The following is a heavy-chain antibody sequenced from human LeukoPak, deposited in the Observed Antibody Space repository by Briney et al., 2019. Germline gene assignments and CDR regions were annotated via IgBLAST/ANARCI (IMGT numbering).Heavy chain of an antibody. Sequence: SETLSLTCTVSGGSISSYYWSWIRQPPGKGLEWIGYIYYSGSTNYNPSLKSRVTISVDTSKNQFSLKLSSVTAADTAVYYCARVVDYYGSANWFDPWGQGTLVTVSS. J-gene: IGHJ5*02. D-gene: IGHD3-10*01. CDR3: ARVVDYYGSANWFDP. V-gene: IGHV4-59*01. CDR2: IYYSGST. CDR1: GGSISSYY.